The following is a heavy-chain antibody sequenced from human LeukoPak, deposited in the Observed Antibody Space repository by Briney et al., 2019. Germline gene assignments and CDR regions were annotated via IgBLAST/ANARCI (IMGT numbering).Heavy chain of an antibody. J-gene: IGHJ4*02. CDR2: INSDGSST. Sequence: GGSLRLSCAASGFTFSGYWMHWVRQAPGKGLVWVSGINSDGSSTTYPDSVKGRFTISRDNAKNSLYLQMNSLRAEDTAVYYCARRRDSGSLQHFDYWGQGTLVTVSS. CDR3: ARRRDSGSLQHFDY. CDR1: GFTFSGYW. V-gene: IGHV3-74*01. D-gene: IGHD1-26*01.